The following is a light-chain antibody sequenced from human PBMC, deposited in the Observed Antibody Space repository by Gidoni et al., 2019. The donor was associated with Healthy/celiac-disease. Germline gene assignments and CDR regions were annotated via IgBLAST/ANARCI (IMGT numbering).Light chain of an antibody. CDR3: QQYYSYPPT. V-gene: IGKV1-8*01. J-gene: IGKJ2*01. CDR2: AAS. CDR1: QGISSY. Sequence: AIRMTQSPSSFSASTGDRVTITCRASQGISSYLAWYQQKPGKAPKLLIYAASTLQSGVPSRFSGSGSGTDFTLTISCLQSEDFATYYCQQYYSYPPTFGQXPKLEIK.